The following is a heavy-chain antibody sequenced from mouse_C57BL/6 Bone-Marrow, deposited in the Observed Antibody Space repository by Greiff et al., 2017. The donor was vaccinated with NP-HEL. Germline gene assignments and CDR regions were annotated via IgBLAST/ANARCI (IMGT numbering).Heavy chain of an antibody. CDR3: ARDLYDDSSYDYFDY. CDR1: GYTFPEYT. Sequence: QVQLQQSGAELVKPGASVKLSCKASGYTFPEYTIHWVKQRSGQGLEWIGWFYPGSGSIKYNEKFKDKATLTADKSSSTVYMELSRLTSEDSAVYFCARDLYDDSSYDYFDYWGQGTTLTVSS. D-gene: IGHD1-1*01. V-gene: IGHV1-62-2*01. J-gene: IGHJ2*01. CDR2: FYPGSGSI.